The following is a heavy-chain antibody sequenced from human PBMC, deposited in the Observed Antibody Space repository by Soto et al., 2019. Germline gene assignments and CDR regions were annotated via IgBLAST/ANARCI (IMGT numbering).Heavy chain of an antibody. V-gene: IGHV1-69*01. Sequence: QVQLVQSGAEVKESGASVKVSCKASGYTFSSYAISWVRQAPGQGLEWMGGIIPIFGTANYAQKFQGRVTITADESTSTAYMELSSLRSEDTAVYYCARGRDEYSSSWSYFDYWGQGTLVTVSS. CDR2: IIPIFGTA. D-gene: IGHD6-13*01. J-gene: IGHJ4*02. CDR3: ARGRDEYSSSWSYFDY. CDR1: GYTFSSYA.